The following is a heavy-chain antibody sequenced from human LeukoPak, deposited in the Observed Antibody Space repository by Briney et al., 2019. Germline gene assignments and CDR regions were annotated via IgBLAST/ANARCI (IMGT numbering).Heavy chain of an antibody. CDR1: GFTFSSYS. CDR3: AREIGYSYGFDY. V-gene: IGHV3-7*01. Sequence: GGSLRLSCAASGFTFSSYSMSWVRQAPGKGLEWVANIKQDGSEKYYVDSVKGRFTISRDNAKNSLYLQMNSLRAEDTAVYYCAREIGYSYGFDYWGQGTLVTVSS. CDR2: IKQDGSEK. D-gene: IGHD5-18*01. J-gene: IGHJ4*02.